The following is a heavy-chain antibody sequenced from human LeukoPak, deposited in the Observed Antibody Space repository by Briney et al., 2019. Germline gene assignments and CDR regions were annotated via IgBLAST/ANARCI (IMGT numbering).Heavy chain of an antibody. CDR3: AREEMPGKFDY. Sequence: NSSETLSLTCAVSGGSISSSNWWSRVRQPPGKGLEWIGEIYHSGNTNYNPSLKSRVTISLDKSKNQFSLKLRSVTAADTAVYYCAREEMPGKFDYWGQGTLVTVSS. V-gene: IGHV4-4*02. D-gene: IGHD1-26*01. CDR2: IYHSGNT. J-gene: IGHJ4*02. CDR1: GGSISSSNW.